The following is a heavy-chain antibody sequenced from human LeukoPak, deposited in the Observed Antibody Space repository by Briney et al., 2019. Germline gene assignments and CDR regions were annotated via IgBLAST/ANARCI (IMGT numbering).Heavy chain of an antibody. V-gene: IGHV1-2*02. J-gene: IGHJ4*02. CDR2: INLNSGVT. D-gene: IGHD2-15*01. CDR1: GYTFTGYY. CDR3: AREGHCDGGSCLDF. Sequence: ASVKVSCKASGYTFTGYYIHWVGQAPGQGLEWMGWINLNSGVTNFAQRFQGRVTMTRDTSISTVSMELTRLRSDDTAVYYCAREGHCDGGSCLDFWGQGTLVTVSS.